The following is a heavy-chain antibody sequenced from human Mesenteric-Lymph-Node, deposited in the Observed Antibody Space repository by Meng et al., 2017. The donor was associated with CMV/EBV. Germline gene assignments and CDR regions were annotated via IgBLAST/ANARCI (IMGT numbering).Heavy chain of an antibody. V-gene: IGHV3-11*04. CDR2: ISSSRSTI. D-gene: IGHD6-13*01. CDR1: SGYY. CDR3: ARDRNSSSRGWFDP. J-gene: IGHJ5*02. Sequence: SGYYWSRIRQAPGKGMEWVSYISSSRSTIYYADSVKGRFTISRDNAKNSLYLQMNSLRAEDTAVYYCARDRNSSSRGWFDPWGQGTLVTVSS.